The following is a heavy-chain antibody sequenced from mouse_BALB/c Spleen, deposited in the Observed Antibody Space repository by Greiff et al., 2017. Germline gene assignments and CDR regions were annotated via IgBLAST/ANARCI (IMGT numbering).Heavy chain of an antibody. V-gene: IGHV3-2*02. Sequence: EVQLHQSGPGLVKPSQSLSLTCTVTGYSITSDYAWNWIRQFPGNKLEWMGYISYSGSTSYNPSLKSRISITRDTSKNQFFLQLNSVTTEDTATYYCARSVYGNSMDYWGQGTSVTVSS. CDR3: ARSVYGNSMDY. CDR2: ISYSGST. J-gene: IGHJ4*01. D-gene: IGHD2-1*01. CDR1: GYSITSDYA.